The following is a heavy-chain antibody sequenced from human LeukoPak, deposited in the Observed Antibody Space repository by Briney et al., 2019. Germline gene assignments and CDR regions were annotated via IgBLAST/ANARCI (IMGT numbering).Heavy chain of an antibody. CDR2: ISSSGSTI. Sequence: GGSLRLSCAASGFTFSDYYMSWIRQAPGKGLEWVSYISSSGSTIYYADSVKGRFTISRDNAKNSLYLQMNSLRAENTAVYYCASRIVGATMDYWGQGTLVTVSS. CDR3: ASRIVGATMDY. D-gene: IGHD1-26*01. J-gene: IGHJ4*02. CDR1: GFTFSDYY. V-gene: IGHV3-11*04.